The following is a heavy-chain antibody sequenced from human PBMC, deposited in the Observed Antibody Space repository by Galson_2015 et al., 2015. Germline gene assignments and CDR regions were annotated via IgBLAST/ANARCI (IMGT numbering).Heavy chain of an antibody. CDR3: ARRSYNDSSGYHNWYFDL. D-gene: IGHD3-22*01. CDR1: GYSFSNYW. CDR2: IDPGDSDT. V-gene: IGHV5-51*01. Sequence: QSGAEVKKPGESLKISCKGSGYSFSNYWIAWVRQMPGRSLEWMGIIDPGDSDTKYSPSFQGQVTISADKSISTAYLQWGSLKASDTAMYYCARRSYNDSSGYHNWYFDLWGRGTLVTVSS. J-gene: IGHJ2*01.